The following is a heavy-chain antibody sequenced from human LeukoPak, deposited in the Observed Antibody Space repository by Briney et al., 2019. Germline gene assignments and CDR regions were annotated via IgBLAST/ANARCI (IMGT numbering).Heavy chain of an antibody. CDR2: IWYDGSNK. Sequence: PGRSLRLSRAASAFTFSSYGMHWARQAPGTGLEWVAVIWYDGSNKHYADSVKGRFTISRDNSKNTLYLQMNSLRAEDTAVYYCARDSNGEEYWGQGTLVSVSS. V-gene: IGHV3-33*08. J-gene: IGHJ4*02. D-gene: IGHD3-10*01. CDR1: AFTFSSYG. CDR3: ARDSNGEEY.